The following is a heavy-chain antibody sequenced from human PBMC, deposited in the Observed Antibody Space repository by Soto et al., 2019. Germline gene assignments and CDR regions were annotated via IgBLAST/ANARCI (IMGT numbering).Heavy chain of an antibody. Sequence: GGPLSLSCAASGFTFSSYAMSWVRQAPGKGLEWVSAISGSGGSTYYADSVKGRFTISRDNSKNTLYLQMNSLRAEDTAVYYCANLITMIVVVITPADAFDIWGQGTMVTVSS. D-gene: IGHD3-22*01. CDR3: ANLITMIVVVITPADAFDI. J-gene: IGHJ3*02. CDR1: GFTFSSYA. V-gene: IGHV3-23*01. CDR2: ISGSGGST.